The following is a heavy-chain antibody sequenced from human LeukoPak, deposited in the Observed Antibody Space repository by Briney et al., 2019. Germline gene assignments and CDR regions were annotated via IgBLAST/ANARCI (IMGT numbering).Heavy chain of an antibody. J-gene: IGHJ6*02. CDR2: TNPSGGST. V-gene: IGHV1-46*01. Sequence: ASVKVSCKASGYTFTSYYMHWVRQAPGQGLEWMGITNPSGGSTRYAQKFQGRVTMTRDTSTSTVYMELSSLRSEDTAVYYCARDSGYDLRVLDYYGMDVWGQGTTVTVSS. CDR3: ARDSGYDLRVLDYYGMDV. CDR1: GYTFTSYY. D-gene: IGHD5-12*01.